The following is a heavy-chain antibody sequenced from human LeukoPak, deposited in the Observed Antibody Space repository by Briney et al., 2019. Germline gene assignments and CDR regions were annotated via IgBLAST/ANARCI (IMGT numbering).Heavy chain of an antibody. CDR2: MNPNSGNT. J-gene: IGHJ4*02. V-gene: IGHV1-8*03. CDR3: AKDRGSSWYYFDY. CDR1: GYTFTSYD. Sequence: AASVKVSCKASGYTFTSYDINWVRQATGQGLEWMGWMNPNSGNTGYAQKFQGRVTITRNTSISTAYMELSSLRSEDTAVYYCAKDRGSSWYYFDYWGQGTLVTVSS. D-gene: IGHD6-13*01.